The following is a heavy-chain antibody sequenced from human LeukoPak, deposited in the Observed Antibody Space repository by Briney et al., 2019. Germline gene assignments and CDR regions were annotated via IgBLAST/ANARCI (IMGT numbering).Heavy chain of an antibody. D-gene: IGHD3-10*01. CDR2: INHSGST. CDR3: ARRVYGSGSAY. V-gene: IGHV4-34*01. Sequence: SETLSLTCAVYGGSFSGYYWSWIRQPPGKGPEWIGEINHSGSTNYNPSLKSRVTISVDTSKNQFSLKLSSVTAADTAVYYCARRVYGSGSAYWGQGTLVTVSS. CDR1: GGSFSGYY. J-gene: IGHJ4*02.